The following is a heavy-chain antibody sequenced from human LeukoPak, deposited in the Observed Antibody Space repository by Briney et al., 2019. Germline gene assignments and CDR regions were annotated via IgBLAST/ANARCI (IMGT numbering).Heavy chain of an antibody. J-gene: IGHJ6*03. V-gene: IGHV3-48*01. CDR2: ISSSSSTI. CDR1: GFTFSSYS. Sequence: PGGSLRLSCAASGFTFSSYSMNWVRQAPGKGLEWVSYISSSSSTIYYADSVKGRFTISRDNAKNSLYLQMNSLRAEDTAVYYCAGCLGNYYYYMDVWGKGTTVTVSS. CDR3: AGCLGNYYYYMDV. D-gene: IGHD5/OR15-5a*01.